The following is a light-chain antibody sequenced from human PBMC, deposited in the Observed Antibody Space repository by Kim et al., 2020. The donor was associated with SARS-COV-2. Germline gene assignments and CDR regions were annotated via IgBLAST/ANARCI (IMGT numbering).Light chain of an antibody. CDR2: GAS. Sequence: SPGESATLSCRASQIVSSSYLAWYQQKPGQAPRLLIFGASTRATGIPDRFSGSGSGTDFTLTISRLEPEDFAVYYCQQYGSSPRTFGQGTKVEIK. CDR1: QIVSSSY. J-gene: IGKJ1*01. CDR3: QQYGSSPRT. V-gene: IGKV3-20*01.